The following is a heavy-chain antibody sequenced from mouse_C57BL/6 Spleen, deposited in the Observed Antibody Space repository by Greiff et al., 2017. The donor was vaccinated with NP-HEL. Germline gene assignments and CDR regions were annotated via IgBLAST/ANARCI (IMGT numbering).Heavy chain of an antibody. D-gene: IGHD1-1*01. J-gene: IGHJ1*03. CDR3: ARGGVRYWYFDV. V-gene: IGHV1-55*01. Sequence: VQLQQPGAELVKPGASVKMSCKASGYTFTSYWITWVKQRPGQGLEWIGDIYPGSGSTNYNEKFKSKATLTVDTSSSTAYMQLSSLKSEDSAVYYCARGGVRYWYFDVWGTGTTVTVSS. CDR1: GYTFTSYW. CDR2: IYPGSGST.